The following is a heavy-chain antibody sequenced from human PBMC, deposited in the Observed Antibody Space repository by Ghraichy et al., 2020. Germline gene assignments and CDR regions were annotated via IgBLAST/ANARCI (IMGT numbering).Heavy chain of an antibody. Sequence: QTLSLTCTFSGFSLSTGRVGVGWIRQPPGKALEWLAVIYWDDDKRYSQSLKSRLTITKDTSKNQVVLTMTNMDPVDTATYYCAHRASHWGYTWFDPWGQGTLVTVSS. CDR3: AHRASHWGYTWFDP. V-gene: IGHV2-5*02. CDR1: GFSLSTGRVG. J-gene: IGHJ5*02. D-gene: IGHD7-27*01. CDR2: IYWDDDK.